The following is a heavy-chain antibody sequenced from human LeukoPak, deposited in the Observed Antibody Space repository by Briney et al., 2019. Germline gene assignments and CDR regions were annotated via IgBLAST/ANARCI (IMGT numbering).Heavy chain of an antibody. CDR2: IKHDGSEK. Sequence: GGSLRLSCAASGFTFSRYWMSWVRQAPGKRLGWVANIKHDGSEKYYVDSVKGRFTISRDNAKNSPSLQMNSLRVEDTALYYCARESDHSNYPGTFDHWGPGTLVAVSS. CDR3: ARESDHSNYPGTFDH. V-gene: IGHV3-7*01. D-gene: IGHD4-11*01. J-gene: IGHJ4*02. CDR1: GFTFSRYW.